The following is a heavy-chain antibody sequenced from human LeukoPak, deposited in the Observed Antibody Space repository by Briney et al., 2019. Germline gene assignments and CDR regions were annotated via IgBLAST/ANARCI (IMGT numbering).Heavy chain of an antibody. CDR2: ISWNSGSI. CDR3: AKGGVVLRFLEWFDY. CDR1: GFTFDDYA. Sequence: PGRYLRLSCAASGFTFDDYAMHWVRQAPGKGLEWVSGISWNSGSIGYADSVKGRFTISRDNAKNSLYLQMNSLRAEDTALYYCAKGGVVLRFLEWFDYWGQGTLVTVSS. J-gene: IGHJ4*02. V-gene: IGHV3-9*01. D-gene: IGHD3-3*01.